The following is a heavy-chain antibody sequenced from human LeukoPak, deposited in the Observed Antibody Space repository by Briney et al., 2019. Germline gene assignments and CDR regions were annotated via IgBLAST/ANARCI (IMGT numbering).Heavy chain of an antibody. D-gene: IGHD2-2*01. V-gene: IGHV4-59*04. CDR3: AGSPLGYCSSTSCYENWFDP. Sequence: PSETLSLTCTVSGGSISSYYWSWIRQPPGKGLEWIGYIYHSGSTYYNPSLKSRVTISVDRSKNQFSLKLSSVTAADTAVYYCAGSPLGYCSSTSCYENWFDPWGQGTLVTVSS. CDR2: IYHSGST. CDR1: GGSISSYY. J-gene: IGHJ5*02.